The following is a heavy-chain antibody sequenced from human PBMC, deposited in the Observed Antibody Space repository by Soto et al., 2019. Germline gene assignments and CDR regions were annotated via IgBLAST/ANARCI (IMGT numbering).Heavy chain of an antibody. D-gene: IGHD6-19*01. V-gene: IGHV3-23*01. CDR3: AKPYRSDFFYLDH. CDR2: TSANGVSS. Sequence: GGSLRLSCAASGFTFSNYAMAWVRQAPGKGLEWVSLTSANGVSSDYADSVKGRFTLSRDNSKNTLYLKMNSLRAEDTAVYYCAKPYRSDFFYLDHWGQGTPVTVSS. CDR1: GFTFSNYA. J-gene: IGHJ4*02.